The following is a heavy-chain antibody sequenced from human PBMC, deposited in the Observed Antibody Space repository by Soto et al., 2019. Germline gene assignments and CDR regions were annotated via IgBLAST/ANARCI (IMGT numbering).Heavy chain of an antibody. V-gene: IGHV4-4*07. J-gene: IGHJ5*02. CDR1: GGAIGSHY. Sequence: AETLSLTCTISGGAIGSHYWTWIRQPAGKGLEWIGRIYSSGSTQYNPSLQSRVTMSLDTSKNQFSLRLESVTAADTAVYYCARGQRFSDWFDPWGQGTLVTVSS. CDR3: ARGQRFSDWFDP. D-gene: IGHD6-25*01. CDR2: IYSSGST.